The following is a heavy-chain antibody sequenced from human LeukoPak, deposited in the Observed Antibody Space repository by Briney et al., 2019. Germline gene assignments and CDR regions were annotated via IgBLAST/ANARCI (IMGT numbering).Heavy chain of an antibody. D-gene: IGHD1-7*01. V-gene: IGHV3-21*01. CDR3: ARAGNLELRSGYFDY. CDR2: ISSSSSYI. J-gene: IGHJ4*02. CDR1: GFTFSSYA. Sequence: GGSLRLSCAASGFTFSSYAMSWVRQAPGKGLEWVSSISSSSSYIYYADSVKGRFTISRDNAKNSLYLQMNSLRAEDTAVYYCARAGNLELRSGYFDYWGQGTLVTVSS.